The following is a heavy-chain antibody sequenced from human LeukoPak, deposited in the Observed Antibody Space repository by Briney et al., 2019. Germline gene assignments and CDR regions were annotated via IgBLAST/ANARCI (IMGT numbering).Heavy chain of an antibody. CDR3: ARAYYYGSGSYGFDY. J-gene: IGHJ4*02. CDR2: IYYSGST. D-gene: IGHD3-10*01. CDR1: RGSISSYY. Sequence: SETLSLTCTVPRGSISSYYWSWMRQPPGKGLEWIGYIYYSGSTNYNPSLKSRVSISVDTSKNQFSLKLSSVTAADTAAYYCARAYYYGSGSYGFDYWGQGTLVTVSS. V-gene: IGHV4-59*01.